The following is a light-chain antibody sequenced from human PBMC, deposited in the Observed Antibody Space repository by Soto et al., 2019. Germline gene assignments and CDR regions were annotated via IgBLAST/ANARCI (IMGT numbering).Light chain of an antibody. V-gene: IGKV3-11*01. CDR1: QSVSSY. CDR2: DAS. Sequence: EIVLTQSPATLSLSPGERATLSCRASQSVSSYLAWYQQKPGQAPRLLIYDASNRATGIPARFSGSGSGTDFTLTIRSLEPEDFAFYYCQQRSNWRGSFGQGTKVDIK. J-gene: IGKJ1*01. CDR3: QQRSNWRGS.